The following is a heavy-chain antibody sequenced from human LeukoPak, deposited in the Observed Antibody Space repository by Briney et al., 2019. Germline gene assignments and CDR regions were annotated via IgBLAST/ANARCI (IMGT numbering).Heavy chain of an antibody. CDR1: GLSLTTHG. Sequence: GGSLRLSCAASGLSLTTHGMHWVRQAPGKGLEWVAVIWYDGSNKYYADSVKGRFTISRDNSKNTLYLQVNSLRAEDTAVYYCASVYSYGWFDYWGQGTLVTVSS. CDR3: ASVYSYGWFDY. V-gene: IGHV3-33*01. D-gene: IGHD5-18*01. J-gene: IGHJ5*01. CDR2: IWYDGSNK.